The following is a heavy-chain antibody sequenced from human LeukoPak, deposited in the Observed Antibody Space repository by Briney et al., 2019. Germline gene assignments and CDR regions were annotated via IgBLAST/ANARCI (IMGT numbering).Heavy chain of an antibody. CDR2: IYYSGST. J-gene: IGHJ5*02. Sequence: SETLSLTCTVSGGSISSSSYYWGWIRQPPGKGLEWIGSIYYSGSTYHNPSLKSRVTISVDTSKNQFSLKLSSVTAADTAVYYCARLAIFYGWFDPWGQGALVTVSS. V-gene: IGHV4-39*01. D-gene: IGHD3-9*01. CDR1: GGSISSSSYY. CDR3: ARLAIFYGWFDP.